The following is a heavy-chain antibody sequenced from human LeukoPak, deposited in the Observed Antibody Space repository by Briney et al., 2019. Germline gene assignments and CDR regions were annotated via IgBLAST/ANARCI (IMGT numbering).Heavy chain of an antibody. CDR1: GGTFSSYA. Sequence: SVKVSCKASGGTFSSYAISWVRQAPGQGLEWMGRIIPILGIANYAQKFQGRVTITADKSTSTAYMYLSSLRSEDTAVYYCARDPVVPAAIRSGNWFDPWGQGTLVTVSS. J-gene: IGHJ5*02. V-gene: IGHV1-69*04. CDR2: IIPILGIA. D-gene: IGHD2-2*02. CDR3: ARDPVVPAAIRSGNWFDP.